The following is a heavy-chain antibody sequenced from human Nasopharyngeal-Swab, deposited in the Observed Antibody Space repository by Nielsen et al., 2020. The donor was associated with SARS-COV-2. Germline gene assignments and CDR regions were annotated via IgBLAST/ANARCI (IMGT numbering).Heavy chain of an antibody. V-gene: IGHV4-38-2*02. CDR3: ARDGPTPHQYCSGGSCYYFYYYGMDV. J-gene: IGHJ6*02. Sequence: SETLSLTCTVSGYSISSGYYWGWIRQPPGKGLEWIGSIYHSGSTYYNPSLKSRVTISVDTSKNQFSLKLSSVTAADTAVYYCARDGPTPHQYCSGGSCYYFYYYGMDVWGQGTTVTVSS. D-gene: IGHD2-15*01. CDR1: GYSISSGYY. CDR2: IYHSGST.